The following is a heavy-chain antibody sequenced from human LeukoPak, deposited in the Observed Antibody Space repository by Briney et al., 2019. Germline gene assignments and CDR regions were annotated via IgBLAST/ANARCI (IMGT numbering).Heavy chain of an antibody. Sequence: GGSLRLSCAASGFTFFSYTMSWVRQAPGKGLEWVSGITTTGGSTYYANSVKGRFTISRDNSKNTLYLQMNSLRAEDTAVYYCAKDHCGDYIKSYYYMDVWGKGTTVTVSS. J-gene: IGHJ6*03. CDR1: GFTFFSYT. CDR2: ITTTGGST. V-gene: IGHV3-23*01. D-gene: IGHD4-17*01. CDR3: AKDHCGDYIKSYYYMDV.